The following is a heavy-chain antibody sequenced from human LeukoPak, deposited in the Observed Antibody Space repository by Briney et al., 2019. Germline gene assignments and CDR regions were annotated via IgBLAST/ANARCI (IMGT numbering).Heavy chain of an antibody. V-gene: IGHV4-38-2*02. Sequence: SETLSLTCNVSGYSISRSYYWGWIRQPPGKGLEWIGSVHHTGSTYYNPSLKSRVTISVDRSKNQFSLKLSSVTAADTAVYYCARSDIWGSYRFLDYWGQGALVTVSS. D-gene: IGHD3-16*02. CDR1: GYSISRSYY. CDR2: VHHTGST. J-gene: IGHJ4*02. CDR3: ARSDIWGSYRFLDY.